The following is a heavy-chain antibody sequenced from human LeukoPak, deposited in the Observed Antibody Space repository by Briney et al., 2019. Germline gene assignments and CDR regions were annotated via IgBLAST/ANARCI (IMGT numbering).Heavy chain of an antibody. V-gene: IGHV1-69*05. CDR3: ARKYEPYYYDSSGPFDY. CDR1: GGTFSSYA. Sequence: SVKVSCKASGGTFSSYAISWVRQAPGQGLEWMGGIIPIFGTANYAQKFQGRVTITTDESTSTAYMELSSLRSEDTAVYYCARKYEPYYYDSSGPFDYWGQGTLVTVAS. D-gene: IGHD3-22*01. J-gene: IGHJ4*02. CDR2: IIPIFGTA.